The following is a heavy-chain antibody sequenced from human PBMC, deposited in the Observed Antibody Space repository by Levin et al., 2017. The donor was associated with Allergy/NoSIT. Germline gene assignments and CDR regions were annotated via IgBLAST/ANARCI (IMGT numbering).Heavy chain of an antibody. CDR1: GFTFSSYS. D-gene: IGHD5-18*01. V-gene: IGHV3-21*01. Sequence: GGSLRLSCAASGFTFSSYSMNWVRQAPGKGLEWVSSISSSSSYIYYADSVKGRFTISRDNAKNSLYLQMNSLRAEDTAVYYCARDPVGYSYGFGYYYYGMDGWGQGTTVTVSS. CDR2: ISSSSSYI. CDR3: ARDPVGYSYGFGYYYYGMDG. J-gene: IGHJ6*02.